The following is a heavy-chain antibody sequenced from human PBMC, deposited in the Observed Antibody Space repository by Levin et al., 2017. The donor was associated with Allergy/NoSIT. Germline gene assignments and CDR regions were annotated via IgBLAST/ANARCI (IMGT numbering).Heavy chain of an antibody. J-gene: IGHJ4*02. V-gene: IGHV5-51*01. CDR2: IFPSDSDT. Sequence: GESLKISCQASGYSFTSFWFGWVRQRPGKGLEWMGLIFPSDSDTRVSPSFQGQIIMSVDKSINTAYLQWSSLKASDSAMYYCARRDSDGSNSFDFWGQGTLVTVSP. D-gene: IGHD4-23*01. CDR3: ARRDSDGSNSFDF. CDR1: GYSFTSFW.